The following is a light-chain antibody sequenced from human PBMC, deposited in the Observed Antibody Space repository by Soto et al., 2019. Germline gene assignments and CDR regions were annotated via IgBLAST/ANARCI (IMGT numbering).Light chain of an antibody. CDR3: QQYNSYPWT. CDR2: KAS. V-gene: IGKV1-5*03. Sequence: DIQMTQSPSTLSASVGDRVTITCRASQSISSWLAWYQQKPGKAPKLLIYKASSLESGVASSFSGSGSGTEFTLTSGSLQPDDFATYYCQQYNSYPWTFGQGTKVEIK. CDR1: QSISSW. J-gene: IGKJ1*01.